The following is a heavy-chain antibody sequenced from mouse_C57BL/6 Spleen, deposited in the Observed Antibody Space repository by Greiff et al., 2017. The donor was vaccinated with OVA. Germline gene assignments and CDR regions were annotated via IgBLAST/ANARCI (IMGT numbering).Heavy chain of an antibody. Sequence: QVQLQQSGAELVKPGASVKISCKASGYAFSSYWMNWVKQRPGKGLEWIGQIYPGDGDTNYNGKFKGKATLTADKSSSTAYMQLSSLTSEDSAVYFCAIEESYYGNYAYFDYWGQGTTLTVSS. V-gene: IGHV1-80*01. CDR3: AIEESYYGNYAYFDY. D-gene: IGHD2-1*01. CDR2: IYPGDGDT. CDR1: GYAFSSYW. J-gene: IGHJ2*01.